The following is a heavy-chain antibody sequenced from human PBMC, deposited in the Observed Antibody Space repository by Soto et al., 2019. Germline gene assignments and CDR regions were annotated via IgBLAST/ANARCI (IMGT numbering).Heavy chain of an antibody. CDR3: ARDRVQVPLTIVVVSYDY. CDR2: INAGNGNT. CDR1: GCTCASYS. D-gene: IGHD3-22*01. Sequence: GASVKVSCKASGCTCASYSMHWVRQAPGQRLEWMGWINAGNGNTKYSQKFQGRVTITRDTSASTAYMELSSLRSEDTAVYYCARDRVQVPLTIVVVSYDYWAQGTLVSVPS. J-gene: IGHJ4*02. V-gene: IGHV1-3*01.